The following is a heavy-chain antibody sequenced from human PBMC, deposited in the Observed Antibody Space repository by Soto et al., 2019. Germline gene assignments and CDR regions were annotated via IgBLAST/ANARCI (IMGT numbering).Heavy chain of an antibody. CDR3: ARGELELRLTEWEVRYYYYGMDV. D-gene: IGHD1-7*01. J-gene: IGHJ6*02. V-gene: IGHV4-31*03. CDR2: IYYSGST. CDR1: GGSISSGGYY. Sequence: PSETLSLTCTVSGGSISSGGYYWSWIRQHPGKGLEWIGYIYYSGSTYYNPSLKSRVTISVDTSKDQFSLKLSSVTAADTAVYYCARGELELRLTEWEVRYYYYGMDVWGQGTTVTVSS.